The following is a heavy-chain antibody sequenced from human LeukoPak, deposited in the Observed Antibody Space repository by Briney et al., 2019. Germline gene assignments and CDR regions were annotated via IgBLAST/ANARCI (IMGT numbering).Heavy chain of an antibody. CDR1: GGSISSGGYS. V-gene: IGHV4-30-2*01. D-gene: IGHD1-26*01. CDR2: IYHSGST. CDR3: AKSTLPTAFDI. Sequence: PSETLSLTCAVSGGSISSGGYSWSWLRQPPGKGLEWIGYIYHSGSTYYNPSLKSRVTISVDRSKNQFSLKLSSVTAADTAVYYCAKSTLPTAFDIWGQGTMVTVSS. J-gene: IGHJ3*02.